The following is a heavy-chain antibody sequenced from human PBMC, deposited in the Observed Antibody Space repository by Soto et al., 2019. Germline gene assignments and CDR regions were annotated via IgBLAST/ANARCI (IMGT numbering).Heavy chain of an antibody. CDR1: GFTFSSYW. Sequence: EVQLVESGGGLVQPGGSLRLSCAASGFTFSSYWMHWVRQAPGKGLVWVSRINSDGSSTSYADSVKGRFTISRDNANNTLYLQMNSLRAEDTAVYYCARGTTDTAMALAPEFYYYGMDVWGQGTTVTVSS. CDR2: INSDGSST. V-gene: IGHV3-74*01. J-gene: IGHJ6*02. D-gene: IGHD5-18*01. CDR3: ARGTTDTAMALAPEFYYYGMDV.